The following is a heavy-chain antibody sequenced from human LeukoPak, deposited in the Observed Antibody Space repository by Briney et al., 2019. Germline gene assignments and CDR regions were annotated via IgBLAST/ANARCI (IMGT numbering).Heavy chain of an antibody. J-gene: IGHJ6*03. CDR2: INPNIGGT. V-gene: IGHV1-2*02. CDR3: ARDAIAAAGTQLPYYYYYMDV. Sequence: GASVKVSCKASGYTFTGYYMHWVRQAPGQGLEWMGWINPNIGGTNYAQKFQGRVTMTRDTSISTAYMELSRLRSDDTAVYYCARDAIAAAGTQLPYYYYYMDVWGKGTTVTISS. D-gene: IGHD6-13*01. CDR1: GYTFTGYY.